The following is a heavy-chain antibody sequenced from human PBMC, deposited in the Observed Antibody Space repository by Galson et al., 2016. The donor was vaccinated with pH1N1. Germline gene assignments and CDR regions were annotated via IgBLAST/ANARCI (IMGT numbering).Heavy chain of an antibody. Sequence: SVKVSCKASGYTLTSYDINWVRQATGQGLEWMGWMNPNNGNADYAPKFKGRVTLTRNAFINTAYMELSSLTSEDTAVYYCARGQVYWYFDLWGRGTPGIVSS. CDR1: GYTLTSYD. V-gene: IGHV1-8*01. CDR3: ARGQVYWYFDL. CDR2: MNPNNGNA. J-gene: IGHJ2*01.